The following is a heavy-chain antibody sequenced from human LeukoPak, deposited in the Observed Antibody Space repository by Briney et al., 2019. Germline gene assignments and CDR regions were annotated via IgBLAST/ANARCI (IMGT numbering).Heavy chain of an antibody. Sequence: ASVKVSCKASGYTFTSYGTSWVRQAPGQGLEWMGWISAYNGNTNYAQKLQGRVTMTTDTSTSTAYMELRSLRSDDTAVYYCARTPELMIVVAPDYWGQGTLVTVSS. V-gene: IGHV1-18*01. CDR1: GYTFTSYG. J-gene: IGHJ4*02. CDR2: ISAYNGNT. D-gene: IGHD3-22*01. CDR3: ARTPELMIVVAPDY.